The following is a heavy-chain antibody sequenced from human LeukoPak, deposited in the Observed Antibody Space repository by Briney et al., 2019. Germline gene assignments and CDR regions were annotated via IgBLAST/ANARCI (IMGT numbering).Heavy chain of an antibody. J-gene: IGHJ6*04. Sequence: GESLKISCKGSGFTFSSHGMNWVRQAPGKGLEWISGISGSGDITWYADSVKGRFTISRDNAKNSLYLQMNSLRAEDTAVYYCAELGITMIGGVWGKGTTVTISS. CDR2: ISGSGDIT. CDR3: AELGITMIGGV. D-gene: IGHD3-10*02. V-gene: IGHV3-23*01. CDR1: GFTFSSHG.